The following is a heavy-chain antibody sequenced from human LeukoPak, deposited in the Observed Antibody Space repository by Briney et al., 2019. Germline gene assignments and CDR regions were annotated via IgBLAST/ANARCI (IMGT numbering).Heavy chain of an antibody. CDR1: GGSISSYY. CDR3: ARHVSVSAAAGWGNYFDY. V-gene: IGHV4-59*08. Sequence: SETLSLTCTVSGGSISSYYWSCSRQPPGKGLEWIGYIYYGGSTNYNPSLKSRVTISVDTSKNQFSLKLSSVTAADTAVYYCARHVSVSAAAGWGNYFDYWGQGTLVTVSS. D-gene: IGHD3-16*01. J-gene: IGHJ4*02. CDR2: IYYGGST.